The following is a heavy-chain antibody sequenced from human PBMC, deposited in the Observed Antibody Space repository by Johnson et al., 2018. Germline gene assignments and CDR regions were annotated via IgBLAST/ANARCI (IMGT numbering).Heavy chain of an antibody. CDR3: ARDRTSGLWERGALYL. V-gene: IGHV4-59*11. J-gene: IGHJ3*01. CDR1: GGSISGLY. CDR2: IYFTGRT. Sequence: QVQLQQWGPRLVRPSETLSLTCSVSGGSISGLYWNWIRQPPGKGLEWIGYIYFTGRTYYNPALKSRITMSIDMSKNQFSLNLSSVTAADPAMYYCARDRTSGLWERGALYLWGQGTMVTVSS. D-gene: IGHD3-16*01.